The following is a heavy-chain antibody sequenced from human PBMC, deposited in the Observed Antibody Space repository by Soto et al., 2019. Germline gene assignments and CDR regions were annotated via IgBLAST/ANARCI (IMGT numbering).Heavy chain of an antibody. J-gene: IGHJ4*02. CDR2: MNAGVGNT. D-gene: IGHD5-18*01. CDR1: GYTFTDYA. CDR3: TRDTGYTCGSLNY. V-gene: IGHV1-3*01. Sequence: HVELMQSGADVKKPGDSVTISCKASGYTFTDYALHWVRQAPGQRLEWMGWMNAGVGNTLYSQKFQGRITITRDTSASTAYMELNILKYEDTAIYYCTRDTGYTCGSLNYWGPGTLVTVSS.